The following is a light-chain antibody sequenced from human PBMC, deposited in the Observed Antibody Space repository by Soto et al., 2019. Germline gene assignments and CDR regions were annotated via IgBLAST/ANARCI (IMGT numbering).Light chain of an antibody. J-gene: IGLJ2*01. Sequence: QSALTQPASVSGSPGQSITISCTGTSSDVGGYNYVPWYQQHPGKGPKLMIYDVSNRPSGVSNRFSGSKSGNTASLTISGLQAEDEADYYCSSYTSSSTLVFGGGTKVTVL. CDR1: SSDVGGYNY. CDR3: SSYTSSSTLV. V-gene: IGLV2-14*01. CDR2: DVS.